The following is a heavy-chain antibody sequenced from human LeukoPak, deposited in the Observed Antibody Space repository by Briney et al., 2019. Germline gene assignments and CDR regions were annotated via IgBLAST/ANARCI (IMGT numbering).Heavy chain of an antibody. J-gene: IGHJ3*02. V-gene: IGHV3-7*01. D-gene: IGHD3-22*01. CDR3: AGNLWLAFDI. CDR1: GFTFSNYW. CDR2: IKQDGSEK. Sequence: GGSLRLSCAASGFTFSNYWMSWVRQAPGKGLEWVANIKQDGSEKYYVDSVKGRFTISRDNAKNSLYLQMNSLRAEDTAVYYCAGNLWLAFDIWGQGTMVTVSS.